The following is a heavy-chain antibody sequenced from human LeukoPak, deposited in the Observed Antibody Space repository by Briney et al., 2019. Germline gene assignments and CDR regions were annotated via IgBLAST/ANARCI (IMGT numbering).Heavy chain of an antibody. Sequence: ASVKVSCKASGYTFTSYGISWVRQAPGQGLEWMGWISAYNGNTNYAQKLQGRVTMTTDTSTSTAYMKLRSLRSDDTAAYYCARGPLGRGWYYFDYWGQGTLVTVSS. D-gene: IGHD6-19*01. CDR1: GYTFTSYG. CDR3: ARGPLGRGWYYFDY. CDR2: ISAYNGNT. V-gene: IGHV1-18*01. J-gene: IGHJ4*02.